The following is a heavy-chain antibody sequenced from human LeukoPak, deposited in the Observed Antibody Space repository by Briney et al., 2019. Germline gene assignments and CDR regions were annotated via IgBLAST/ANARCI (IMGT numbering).Heavy chain of an antibody. J-gene: IGHJ4*02. Sequence: PSETLSLTCTVSGDSIRTYYWSWIRQPPGKDLEWIGYISTSGTSDFNPSLKSRVTISVETSKNQFSLKLTSVTAADTAVYYRARHPEAPWGYLDYWGQGTLVTVSS. CDR3: ARHPEAPWGYLDY. CDR1: GDSIRTYY. V-gene: IGHV4-4*09. CDR2: ISTSGTS. D-gene: IGHD7-27*01.